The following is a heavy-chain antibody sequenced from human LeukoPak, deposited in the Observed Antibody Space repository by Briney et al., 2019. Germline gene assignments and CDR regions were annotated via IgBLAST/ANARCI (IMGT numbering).Heavy chain of an antibody. J-gene: IGHJ5*02. CDR1: GFTFSSYG. CDR3: ARERYYDFWSGYPNWFDP. V-gene: IGHV3-33*01. Sequence: QPGGPLRLSCAASGFTFSSYGMHWVRQAPGKGLEWVAVIWYDGSNKYYADSVKGRFTISRDNSKNTLYLQMNSLRAEDTAVYYCARERYYDFWSGYPNWFDPWGQGTLVTVSS. D-gene: IGHD3-3*01. CDR2: IWYDGSNK.